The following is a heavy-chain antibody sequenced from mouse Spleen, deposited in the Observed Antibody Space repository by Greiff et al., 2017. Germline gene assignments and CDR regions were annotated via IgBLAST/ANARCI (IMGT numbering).Heavy chain of an antibody. CDR1: GYTFTSYW. D-gene: IGHD1-1*01. Sequence: VQLQESGAELVKPGASVKLSCKASGYTFTSYWMQWVKQRPGQGLEWIGEIDPSDSYTNYNQKFKGKATLTVDTSSSTAYMQLSSLTSEDSAVYYCATIGSNPGWFAYWGQGTLVTVSA. CDR2: IDPSDSYT. J-gene: IGHJ3*01. V-gene: IGHV1-50*01. CDR3: ATIGSNPGWFAY.